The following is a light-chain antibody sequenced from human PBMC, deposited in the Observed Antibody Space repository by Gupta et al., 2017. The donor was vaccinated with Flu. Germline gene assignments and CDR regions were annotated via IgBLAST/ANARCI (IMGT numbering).Light chain of an antibody. V-gene: IGKV4-1*01. Sequence: CLGKRATIKRMAVRCELFNYKDGNYLNWYQQKPGKPPKLLIYWASTRQNGVPDRFSGSGSGTDFTLTITSLQAEDVAVYYCQQNYTSPVTFGGGTKVEIK. CDR1: RCELFNYKDGNY. CDR3: QQNYTSPVT. J-gene: IGKJ4*01. CDR2: WAS.